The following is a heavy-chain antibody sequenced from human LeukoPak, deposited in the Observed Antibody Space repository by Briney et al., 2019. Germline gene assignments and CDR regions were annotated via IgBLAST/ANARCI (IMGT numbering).Heavy chain of an antibody. CDR3: ARDSAGTVDY. CDR2: IWYDGTTR. J-gene: IGHJ4*02. Sequence: PGGSLRLSCATSGFTFNNYGMHWVRQPPGKGLEWVAAIWYDGTTRFYADSVKGRFTISRDNSKNTLHLQMNSLRVEDTAVYYCARDSAGTVDYWGQGILVTVSS. CDR1: GFTFNNYG. V-gene: IGHV3-33*01. D-gene: IGHD6-13*01.